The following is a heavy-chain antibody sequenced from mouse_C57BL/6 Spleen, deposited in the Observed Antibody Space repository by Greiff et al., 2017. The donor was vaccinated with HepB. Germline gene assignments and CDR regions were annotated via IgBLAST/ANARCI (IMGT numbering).Heavy chain of an antibody. CDR1: GFTFSDYG. D-gene: IGHD2-3*01. CDR3: ARARWLLLYFDY. CDR2: ISSGSSTI. Sequence: EVQVVESGGGLVKPGGSLKLSCAASGFTFSDYGMHWVRQAPEKGLEWVAYISSGSSTIYYADTVKGRFTISRDNAKNTLFLQMTSLRSEDTAMYYCARARWLLLYFDYWGQGTTLTVSS. J-gene: IGHJ2*01. V-gene: IGHV5-17*01.